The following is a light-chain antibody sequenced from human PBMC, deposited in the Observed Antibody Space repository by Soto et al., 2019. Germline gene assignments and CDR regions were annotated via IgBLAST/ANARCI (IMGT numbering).Light chain of an antibody. V-gene: IGLV1-47*02. Sequence: QSVLTQPPSASGTPGQRVTISCSGSSSNIGSNYVYWYQQLPGTAPKLLIYSNNQRHSGVPDRFSGSKSGNSASLAISGLRSEDEADYYCAAWDDSLSVLFGGGTKLTVL. CDR1: SSNIGSNY. CDR2: SNN. CDR3: AAWDDSLSVL. J-gene: IGLJ2*01.